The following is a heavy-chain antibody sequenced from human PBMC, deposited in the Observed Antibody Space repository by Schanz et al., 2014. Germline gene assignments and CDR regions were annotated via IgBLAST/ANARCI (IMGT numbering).Heavy chain of an antibody. CDR3: ARGHHPHGITVAARGFDP. CDR1: GGSFSGYY. J-gene: IGHJ5*02. D-gene: IGHD6-19*01. V-gene: IGHV4-34*01. CDR2: IYHTGST. Sequence: QVQLQQWGAGLLKPSETLSLTCGVFGGSFSGYYWSWIRQPPGKGLEWIGEIYHTGSTNYNPSLKSRVTISVDKPKKQFPLKVTSMTAADTAVYYCARGHHPHGITVAARGFDPWGQGTLVTVSS.